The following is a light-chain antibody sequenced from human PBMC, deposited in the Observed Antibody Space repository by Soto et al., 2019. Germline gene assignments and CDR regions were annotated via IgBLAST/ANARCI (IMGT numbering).Light chain of an antibody. V-gene: IGLV2-14*01. Sequence: QSALTQPASVSGSPGQSITISCTGTSSGIRDYNYVSWYQQLPGNAPKLIMYEVSNRPSGISNRFSGSKSGNTASLTISGLQAEDEADYYCSSKSPDFFXTGTKGTVL. CDR2: EVS. J-gene: IGLJ1*01. CDR3: SSKSPDF. CDR1: SSGIRDYNY.